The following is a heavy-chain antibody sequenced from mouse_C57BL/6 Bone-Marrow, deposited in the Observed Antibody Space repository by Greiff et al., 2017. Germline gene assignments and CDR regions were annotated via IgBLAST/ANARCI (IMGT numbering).Heavy chain of an antibody. CDR3: TRYDYDGGDAMDY. D-gene: IGHD2-4*01. V-gene: IGHV6-6*01. Sequence: DVKLVESGGGLVQPGGSMKLSCAASGFTFSDAWMDWVRQSPEKGLEWVAEIRNKANNPATYYAESVQGRFTISRDDSKSSVYLQMNSLRAEDTGIYYCTRYDYDGGDAMDYWGQGTSVTVSS. CDR1: GFTFSDAW. CDR2: IRNKANNPAT. J-gene: IGHJ4*01.